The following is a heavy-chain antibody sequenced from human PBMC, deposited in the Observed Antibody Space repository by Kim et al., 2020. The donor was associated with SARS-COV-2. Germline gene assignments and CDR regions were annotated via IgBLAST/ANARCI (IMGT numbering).Heavy chain of an antibody. CDR1: GGSISSSSYY. J-gene: IGHJ5*02. V-gene: IGHV4-39*07. Sequence: SETLSLTCTVSGGSISSSSYYWGWIRQPPGKGLEWIGSIYYSGSTYYNPSLKSRVTISVDTSKNQFSLKLSSVTAADTAVYYCANSFGLRSNWFYPWGQGTLVTVSS. CDR2: IYYSGST. D-gene: IGHD4-17*01. CDR3: ANSFGLRSNWFYP.